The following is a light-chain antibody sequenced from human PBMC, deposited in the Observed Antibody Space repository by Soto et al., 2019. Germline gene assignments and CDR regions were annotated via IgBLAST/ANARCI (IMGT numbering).Light chain of an antibody. V-gene: IGLV1-40*01. CDR1: ASNIGADYD. CDR3: QAYDRSLNGWV. CDR2: GNT. Sequence: QSVLTQPPSVSGAPGQRVTISCTGSASNIGADYDAHWYQQLPGAAPQLLIYGNTNRPSGVPDRISASKSGASAYLSITGLQAEDEADYYCQAYDRSLNGWVFGGGTKLTVL. J-gene: IGLJ3*02.